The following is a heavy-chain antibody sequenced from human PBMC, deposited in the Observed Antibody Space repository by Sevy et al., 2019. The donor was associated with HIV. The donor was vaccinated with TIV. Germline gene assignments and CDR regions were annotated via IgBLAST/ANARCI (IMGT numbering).Heavy chain of an antibody. V-gene: IGHV3-33*01. J-gene: IGHJ4*02. D-gene: IGHD1-26*01. CDR2: IWYDGSNK. Sequence: GGSLRLSCAASGFTFSSYGMHWVRQAPGKGLEWVAVIWYDGSNKYYADSVKGRFTISRDNAKHSLYLQMNSLRAEDTAVYYCARTLLYFDSWGQGTLVTVSS. CDR1: GFTFSSYG. CDR3: ARTLLYFDS.